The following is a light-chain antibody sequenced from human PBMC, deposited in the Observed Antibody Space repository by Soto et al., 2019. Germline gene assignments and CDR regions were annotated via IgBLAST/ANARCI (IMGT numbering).Light chain of an antibody. CDR3: QQYSNWPPIT. CDR1: RSIRSNY. V-gene: IGKV3-20*01. Sequence: DIVLTQSPGTLSLPLGERGTLSCRASRSIRSNYLAWYQRKPGQAPRLLIHGASSRATGTPDRFSGSGSGTEFTLTISSLQSEDFAVYYCQQYSNWPPITFGQGTRLEIK. J-gene: IGKJ5*01. CDR2: GAS.